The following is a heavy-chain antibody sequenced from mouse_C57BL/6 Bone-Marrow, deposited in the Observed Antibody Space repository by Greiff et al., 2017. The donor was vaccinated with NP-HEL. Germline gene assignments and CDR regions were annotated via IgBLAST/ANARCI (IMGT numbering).Heavy chain of an antibody. D-gene: IGHD2-4*01. J-gene: IGHJ3*01. Sequence: VQLQQPGAELVKPGASVKMSCKASGYTFTSYWITWVKQRPGQGLEWIGDIYPGSGSTNYNEKFKSKATLTVDTSSSTAYMQLSSLTSEDSSVYYCATGTYDYDGVAYWGQGTLVTVSA. CDR3: ATGTYDYDGVAY. CDR1: GYTFTSYW. V-gene: IGHV1-55*01. CDR2: IYPGSGST.